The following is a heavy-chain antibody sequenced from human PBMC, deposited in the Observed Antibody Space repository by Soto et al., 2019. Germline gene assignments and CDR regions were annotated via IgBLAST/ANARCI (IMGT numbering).Heavy chain of an antibody. Sequence: QVQLVQSGAEVKKPGSSVKVSCKASGGTFSNYAITWVRQAPGQGLEWMGGIIPIFGTANYAQKFQARVTITADELPSTAYVELSSLRSEDTAVYYCARDRGPSSGYYPYWFDPWGPGTLVTVSS. J-gene: IGHJ5*02. D-gene: IGHD3-22*01. CDR1: GGTFSNYA. V-gene: IGHV1-69*12. CDR2: IIPIFGTA. CDR3: ARDRGPSSGYYPYWFDP.